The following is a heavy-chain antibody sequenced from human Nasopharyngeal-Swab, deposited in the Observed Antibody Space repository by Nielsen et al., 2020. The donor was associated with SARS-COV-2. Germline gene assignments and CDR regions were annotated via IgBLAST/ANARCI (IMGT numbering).Heavy chain of an antibody. Sequence: GGSLRLSCAASGFTFSSYWMSWVRQAPGKGLEWVANIKQDGSEKYYMDSVKGRFTISRDNAKNSLYLQMNSLRAEDTAVYYCARDKVVVVPAAIYYYGMDVWGQGTTVTVSS. D-gene: IGHD2-2*01. CDR1: GFTFSSYW. CDR3: ARDKVVVVPAAIYYYGMDV. J-gene: IGHJ6*02. CDR2: IKQDGSEK. V-gene: IGHV3-7*01.